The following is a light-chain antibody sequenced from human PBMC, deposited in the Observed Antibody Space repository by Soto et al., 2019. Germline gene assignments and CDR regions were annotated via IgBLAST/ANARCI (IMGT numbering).Light chain of an antibody. V-gene: IGKV3-11*01. CDR2: DAY. CDR3: QQRSNWPLSLT. CDR1: QSVSSY. Sequence: EIVLTQSPATLSLSPGERATLSCRASQSVSSYLAWYQQKPGQAPRFLIYDAYNRATGIPARFSGSGSGTDFTLTISSLEPEDFAVYYCQQRSNWPLSLTFGGGTKVEIK. J-gene: IGKJ4*01.